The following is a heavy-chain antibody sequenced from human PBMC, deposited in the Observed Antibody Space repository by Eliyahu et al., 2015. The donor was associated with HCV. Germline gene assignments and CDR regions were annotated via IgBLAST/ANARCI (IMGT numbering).Heavy chain of an antibody. V-gene: IGHV3-15*01. Sequence: EVQLVESGGGLVKPGGSLRLSCAASGFTFSNAWMSWVRQAPGKGLGWVGRIKSKTDGGTTDYAAPVKGRFTISRDDSKNTLYLQMNSLKTEDTAVYYCTTDNSGYDYNWFDPWGQGTLVTVSS. D-gene: IGHD5-12*01. CDR1: GFTFSNAW. CDR2: IKSKTDGGTT. J-gene: IGHJ5*02. CDR3: TTDNSGYDYNWFDP.